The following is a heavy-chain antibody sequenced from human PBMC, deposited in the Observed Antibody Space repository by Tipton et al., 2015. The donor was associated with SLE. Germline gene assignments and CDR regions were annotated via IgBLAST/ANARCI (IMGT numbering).Heavy chain of an antibody. J-gene: IGHJ6*03. D-gene: IGHD6-13*01. CDR2: IYSSGTT. CDR1: GGSISSGSYY. Sequence: TLSLTCTVSGGSISSGSYYWSWIRQPAGKGLEWIGRIYSSGTTNYNPSLESRVTISVDTSKNQFSLKLSSVTAADTAVYYCASGGEYGSSWYPRNYYYMDVWGKGTTVTVSS. CDR3: ASGGEYGSSWYPRNYYYMDV. V-gene: IGHV4-61*02.